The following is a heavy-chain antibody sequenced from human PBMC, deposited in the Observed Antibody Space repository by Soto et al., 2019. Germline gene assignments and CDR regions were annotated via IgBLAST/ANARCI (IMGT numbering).Heavy chain of an antibody. D-gene: IGHD4-17*01. Sequence: SETLSLTCAVSGGSISSGGYSWSWIRQPPGKGLEWIGYIYHSGFTYNNPSLKSRVTISVDRSKNQFSLKLTSVTAADTAVYYCARAHYGDYGYGMDVRGQGTTVTVSS. J-gene: IGHJ6*02. CDR3: ARAHYGDYGYGMDV. CDR2: IYHSGFT. V-gene: IGHV4-30-2*01. CDR1: GGSISSGGYS.